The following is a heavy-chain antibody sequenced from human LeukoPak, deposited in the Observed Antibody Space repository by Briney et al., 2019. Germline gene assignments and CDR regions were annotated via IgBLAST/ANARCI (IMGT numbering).Heavy chain of an antibody. CDR2: LYYSGSA. V-gene: IGHV4-59*01. CDR1: GDSISNYY. Sequence: SQTLSLTCTVSGDSISNYYWSWIRQPPGKGLEWIGYLYYSGSANYNPSLKSRVTISLDTSKNQFSLKLSSVTAADTAVYYCARIRNYGSGTYIPFVDYWGQGTLVTVSS. CDR3: ARIRNYGSGTYIPFVDY. D-gene: IGHD3-10*01. J-gene: IGHJ4*02.